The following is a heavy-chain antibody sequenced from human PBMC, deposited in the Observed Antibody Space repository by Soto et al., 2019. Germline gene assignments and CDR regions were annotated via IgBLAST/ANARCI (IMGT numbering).Heavy chain of an antibody. CDR1: GYSFTSYW. V-gene: IGHV5-51*01. D-gene: IGHD1-26*01. CDR3: ARSFAVYSRGYYYGMDV. J-gene: IGHJ6*02. Sequence: GEALKISCKGSGYSFTSYWIGWVRQMPGKGLEWMGIIYPGDSDTRYSPSFQGQVTISADKSISTAYLQWSSLKASDTAMYYCARSFAVYSRGYYYGMDVWGQGTTVTVSS. CDR2: IYPGDSDT.